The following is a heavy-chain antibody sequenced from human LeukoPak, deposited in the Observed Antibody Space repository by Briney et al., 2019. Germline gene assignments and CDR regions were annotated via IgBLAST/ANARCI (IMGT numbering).Heavy chain of an antibody. CDR2: ISSSSSYI. Sequence: PGGSLRLSCAASGFTFSSYSMNWVRQAPGKGLEWVSSISSSSSYIYYADSVKGRFTISRDNAKNSLYLQMNSLRAEDTAVYYCARETQGSSWYAYHYYGMDVWGQGTTVTVSS. J-gene: IGHJ6*02. CDR3: ARETQGSSWYAYHYYGMDV. CDR1: GFTFSSYS. D-gene: IGHD6-13*01. V-gene: IGHV3-21*01.